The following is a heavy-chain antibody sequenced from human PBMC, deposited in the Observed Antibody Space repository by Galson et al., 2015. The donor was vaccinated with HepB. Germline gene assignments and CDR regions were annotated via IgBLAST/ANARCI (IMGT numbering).Heavy chain of an antibody. J-gene: IGHJ4*02. D-gene: IGHD6-13*01. CDR1: GYNFTSFW. CDR3: YISSSSWLVLQY. V-gene: IGHV5-10-1*01. Sequence: QSGAEVKKSGESLRISCKGFGYNFTSFWISWVRQMPGKGLEWMGRTDPSDSNTNYNPSFQGHVTISADKSINTAYLQWNSLKASDTAMYYCYISSSSWLVLQYWGQGTLVTVSS. CDR2: TDPSDSNT.